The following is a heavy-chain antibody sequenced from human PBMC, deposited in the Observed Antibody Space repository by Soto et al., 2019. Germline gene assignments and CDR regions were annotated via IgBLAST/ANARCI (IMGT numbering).Heavy chain of an antibody. D-gene: IGHD3-22*01. J-gene: IGHJ4*02. CDR1: GGSISSGDYY. CDR2: IYYSGST. V-gene: IGHV4-30-4*01. CDR3: ARSPTQNYYDSSGYYPTQIDY. Sequence: QVQLQESGPGLVKPSQTLSLTCTVSGGSISSGDYYWSWIRQPPGKGLEWNGYIYYSGSTYYNPSLKSRVTISVDTSKNQFSLKLSSVTAADTAVYYCARSPTQNYYDSSGYYPTQIDYWGQGTLVTVSS.